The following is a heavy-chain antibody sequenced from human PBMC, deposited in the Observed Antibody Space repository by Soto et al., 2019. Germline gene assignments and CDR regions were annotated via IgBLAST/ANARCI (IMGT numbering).Heavy chain of an antibody. CDR3: ARALEVLLWFGEFDY. V-gene: IGHV1-8*01. J-gene: IGHJ4*02. CDR1: GYTFTSYD. Sequence: ASVKVSCRASGYTFTSYDINWVRQATGQGLEWMGWMNPNSGNTGYAQKFQGRVTITRDTSASTAYMELSSLRSEDTAVYYCARALEVLLWFGEFDYWGQGTLVTVSS. CDR2: MNPNSGNT. D-gene: IGHD3-10*01.